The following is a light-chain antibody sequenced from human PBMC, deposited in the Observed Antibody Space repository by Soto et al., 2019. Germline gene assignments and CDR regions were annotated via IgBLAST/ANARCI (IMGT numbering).Light chain of an antibody. J-gene: IGLJ2*01. Sequence: QSVLTQPPSVSGAPGQRGTISCTGSSSNIGAGYDVHWYQQLPGTAPKLLIYGNSNRPSGVPDRFSGYKSGTSTSLAITGLQAEDEAEYYSQSYASSLSGSVFGGGTKLTVL. V-gene: IGLV1-40*01. CDR1: SSNIGAGYD. CDR3: QSYASSLSGSV. CDR2: GNS.